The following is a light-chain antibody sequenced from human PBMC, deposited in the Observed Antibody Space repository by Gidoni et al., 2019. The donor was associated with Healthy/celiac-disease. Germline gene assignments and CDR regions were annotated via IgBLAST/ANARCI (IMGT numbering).Light chain of an antibody. CDR1: SLRSYY. CDR3: NSRDISGNHLV. Sequence: SSELTQDPAVSVALGQTVRITCQGDSLRSYYASGYQQQPGQAPVLVIYGKNNRPSGIPDRFSGSSSGNTASLTITGAQAEDEADYYCNSRDISGNHLVFGGGTKLTVL. V-gene: IGLV3-19*01. CDR2: GKN. J-gene: IGLJ2*01.